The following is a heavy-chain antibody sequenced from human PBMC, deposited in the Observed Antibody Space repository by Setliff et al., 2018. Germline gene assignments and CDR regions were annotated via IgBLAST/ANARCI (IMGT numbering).Heavy chain of an antibody. J-gene: IGHJ4*02. CDR2: IDWDDDK. V-gene: IGHV2-70*12. Sequence: SGPTLVNPTQTLTLTCTFSGFSLSTSGMCVSWIRQPPGKALEWLARIDWDDDKYYSTSLKTRLTISKDTSKNQVVLTMTNMDPVDTATYYCAHRRGDYYDSSGYYYDYWGQGTLVTVSS. CDR3: AHRRGDYYDSSGYYYDY. D-gene: IGHD3-22*01. CDR1: GFSLSTSGMC.